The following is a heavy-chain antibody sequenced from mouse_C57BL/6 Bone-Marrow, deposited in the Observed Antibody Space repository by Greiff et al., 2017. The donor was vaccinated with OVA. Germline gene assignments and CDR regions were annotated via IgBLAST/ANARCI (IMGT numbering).Heavy chain of an antibody. Sequence: EVQLQQSGPELVKPGASVKIPCKASGYTFTDYNMDWVKQSHGKSLEWIGDINPNNGGTIYNQKFKGKATLTVDKSSSTAYMELRSLTSEDTAVYYCARPLYYDYDEGFAYWGQGTLVTVSA. CDR2: INPNNGGT. CDR1: GYTFTDYN. V-gene: IGHV1-18*01. J-gene: IGHJ3*01. D-gene: IGHD2-4*01. CDR3: ARPLYYDYDEGFAY.